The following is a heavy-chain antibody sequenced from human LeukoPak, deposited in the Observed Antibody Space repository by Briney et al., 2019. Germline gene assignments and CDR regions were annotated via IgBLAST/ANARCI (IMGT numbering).Heavy chain of an antibody. V-gene: IGHV4-61*02. CDR3: ARGKTRDYYYGMDV. CDR2: IYTSGST. Sequence: SQTLSLTCTVAGGSISSGSYYWSWIRQPAGKGLEWIGRIYTSGSTNYNPSLKSRFTISVDTSKNQFSLKLSSVTAAGTAVYYCARGKTRDYYYGMDVWGQGTTVTVSS. J-gene: IGHJ6*02. CDR1: GGSISSGSYY.